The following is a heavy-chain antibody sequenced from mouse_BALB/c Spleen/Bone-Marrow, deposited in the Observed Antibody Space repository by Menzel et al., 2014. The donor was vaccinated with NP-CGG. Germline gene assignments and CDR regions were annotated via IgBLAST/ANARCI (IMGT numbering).Heavy chain of an antibody. D-gene: IGHD2-14*01. Sequence: EVKLMESGAELVKPGDSVKLSCTASGFNIKDTYMHWVKQRPEQGLERIGRVDPANGNTKYDLKFQGKASITADTSSNTAYLQLSSLTSEDTAFYCCARYRLGTYFDYWGQGTTLTVSS. J-gene: IGHJ2*01. V-gene: IGHV14-3*02. CDR3: ARYRLGTYFDY. CDR1: GFNIKDTY. CDR2: VDPANGNT.